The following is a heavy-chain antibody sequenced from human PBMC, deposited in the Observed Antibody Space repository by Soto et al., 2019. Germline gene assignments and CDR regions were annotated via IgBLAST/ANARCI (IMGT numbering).Heavy chain of an antibody. V-gene: IGHV1-69*02. CDR2: IIPILGIA. J-gene: IGHJ6*02. D-gene: IGHD1-1*01. CDR3: ASLMRSGYYYGMDV. CDR1: GGTFSSYT. Sequence: QVQLVQSGAEVKKPGSSVKVSCKASGGTFSSYTISWVRQAPGQGLEWMGRIIPILGIANYAQKFQGRVTITADKSTSTAYMELSSLRSEDTAVYYCASLMRSGYYYGMDVWGQGTTVTVS.